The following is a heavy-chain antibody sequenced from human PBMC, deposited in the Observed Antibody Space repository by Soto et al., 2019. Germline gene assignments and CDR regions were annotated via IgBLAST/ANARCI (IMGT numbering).Heavy chain of an antibody. CDR1: GGSISSSNW. J-gene: IGHJ4*02. V-gene: IGHV4-4*02. CDR2: IYHSGST. Sequence: SETLSLTCAVSGGSISSSNWWSWVRQPPGKGLEWIGEIYHSGSTNYNPSLKSRVTISVDKSKNQFSLKLSSVTAADTAVYYCARLWYPPYDSRPTGYFDYWGQGTLVTVSS. CDR3: ARLWYPPYDSRPTGYFDY. D-gene: IGHD3-22*01.